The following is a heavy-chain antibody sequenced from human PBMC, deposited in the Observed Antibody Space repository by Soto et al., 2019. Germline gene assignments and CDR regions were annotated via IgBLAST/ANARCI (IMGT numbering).Heavy chain of an antibody. D-gene: IGHD6-19*01. CDR2: IIPIFGTA. CDR1: RGTYNSYS. Sequence: AVNIRCKATRGTYNSYSLSWARQAPGQGLEWMGGIIPIFGTANYAQKFQGRVTITADESTSTAYMELSSLRSEDTAVYYCASSPSGGNYFDYWGQGTLVTV. CDR3: ASSPSGGNYFDY. V-gene: IGHV1-69*13. J-gene: IGHJ4*02.